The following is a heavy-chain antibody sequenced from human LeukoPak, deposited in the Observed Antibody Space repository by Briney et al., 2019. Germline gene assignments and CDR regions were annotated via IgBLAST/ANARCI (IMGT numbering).Heavy chain of an antibody. J-gene: IGHJ4*02. CDR2: ISGSGGST. Sequence: GGSLRLSCAASGFTFSSYAMSWVRQAPGKGLQWASGISGSGGSTYYADSVKGRFTISRDNSKNTLYLQMNSLRAEDTAVYYCAREAVAGFDYWGQGTLVTVSS. CDR3: AREAVAGFDY. D-gene: IGHD6-19*01. V-gene: IGHV3-23*01. CDR1: GFTFSSYA.